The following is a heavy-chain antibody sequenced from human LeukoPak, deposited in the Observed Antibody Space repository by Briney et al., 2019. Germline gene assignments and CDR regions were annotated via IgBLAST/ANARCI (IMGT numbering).Heavy chain of an antibody. CDR3: ARDYADYVGYFFFDY. J-gene: IGHJ4*02. CDR2: ISGGGETT. D-gene: IGHD4-17*01. Sequence: PGGSLRLSCAASGFTFNNYAMNWVRQAPGKVLEWVSSISGGGETTYYADSAKGRFTISRDNSQNTLYLQMNSLRAEDTAVYYCARDYADYVGYFFFDYWGQGTLVTVSS. V-gene: IGHV3-23*01. CDR1: GFTFNNYA.